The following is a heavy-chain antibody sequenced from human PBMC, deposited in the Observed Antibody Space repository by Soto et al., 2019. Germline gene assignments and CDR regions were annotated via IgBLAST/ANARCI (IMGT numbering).Heavy chain of an antibody. D-gene: IGHD2-2*01. CDR2: INHSGST. V-gene: IGHV4-34*01. Sequence: SETLSLTCAVYGGSFSGYYWSWIRQPPGKGLEWIGEINHSGSTNYNPSLKSRVTISVDTSKNQFSLKLSSVTAADTAVYYCARGHCSSTSCLKYFDYWGQGTLVTV. J-gene: IGHJ4*02. CDR1: GGSFSGYY. CDR3: ARGHCSSTSCLKYFDY.